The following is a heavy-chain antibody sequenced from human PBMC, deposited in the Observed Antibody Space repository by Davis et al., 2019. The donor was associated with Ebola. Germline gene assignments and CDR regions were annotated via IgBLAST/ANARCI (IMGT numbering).Heavy chain of an antibody. CDR1: GGSFSSYA. CDR3: ARDGDYGRANSYYFGMDV. CDR2: IIPMFGTT. Sequence: SVKVSCKASGGSFSSYAISWVRQAPGQGLEWMGGIIPMFGTTHYAQKFQGRVTITADDSTATVSLDLSGLIPEDTAVYYCARDGDYGRANSYYFGMDVWGRGTTVTVSS. V-gene: IGHV1-69*13. J-gene: IGHJ6*02. D-gene: IGHD4-17*01.